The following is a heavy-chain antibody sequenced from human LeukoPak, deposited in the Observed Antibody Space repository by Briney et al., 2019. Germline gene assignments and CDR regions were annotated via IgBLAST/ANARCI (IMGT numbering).Heavy chain of an antibody. V-gene: IGHV3-13*05. CDR1: GFTFSSYD. J-gene: IGHJ6*02. CDR2: IGTAGDP. CDR3: ARGGYCSGGSCFSYYYGMDV. Sequence: GGSLRLSCAASGFTFSSYDMHWVRQATGKGLEWVSAIGTAGDPYYPGSVKGRFTISRENAKNSLYLQMNSLRAGDTAVYYRARGGYCSGGSCFSYYYGMDVWGQGTTVTVSS. D-gene: IGHD2-15*01.